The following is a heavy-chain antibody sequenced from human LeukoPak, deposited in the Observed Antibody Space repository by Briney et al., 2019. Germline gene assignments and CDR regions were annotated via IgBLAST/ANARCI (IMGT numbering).Heavy chain of an antibody. V-gene: IGHV3-23*01. CDR2: ISGSGGST. CDR1: GFTFSSYA. J-gene: IGHJ4*02. Sequence: GGSLRLSCAASGFTFSSYAMSWVRQAPGKGLEWVSAISGSGGSTYYADSVKGRFTISRDNSKNTLYPQMNSLRAEDTAVYYCAKDLYYDSSGYLDYWGQGTLVTVSS. CDR3: AKDLYYDSSGYLDY. D-gene: IGHD3-22*01.